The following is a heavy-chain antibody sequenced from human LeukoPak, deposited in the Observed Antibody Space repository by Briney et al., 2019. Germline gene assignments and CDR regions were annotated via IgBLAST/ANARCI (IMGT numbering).Heavy chain of an antibody. V-gene: IGHV3-23*01. J-gene: IGHJ4*02. Sequence: GGSLRLSCAASGFTFSSYAMSWVRQAPGKGLEWVSAISGSGGSTYYADSVKGRFTISRDNSKNTLYLQMNSLRAEDTAVYYCAKDVDADDYVWGSYRAFDYWGQGTLVTVSS. CDR1: GFTFSSYA. D-gene: IGHD3-16*02. CDR3: AKDVDADDYVWGSYRAFDY. CDR2: ISGSGGST.